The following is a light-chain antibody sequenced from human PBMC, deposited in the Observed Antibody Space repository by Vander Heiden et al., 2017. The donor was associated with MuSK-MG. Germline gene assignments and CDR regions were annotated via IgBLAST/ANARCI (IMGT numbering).Light chain of an antibody. CDR1: QSISEW. CDR2: KAS. Sequence: IQLTHSPSTLSTSVGDRVTITCRASQSISEWLAWYQQKPGKVPKLLIYKASRLEGGVPSRFSGSGSGTEFTLTISSVQPDDSATYYCHHYDSYPYTFGQGTKLEIK. J-gene: IGKJ2*01. V-gene: IGKV1-5*03. CDR3: HHYDSYPYT.